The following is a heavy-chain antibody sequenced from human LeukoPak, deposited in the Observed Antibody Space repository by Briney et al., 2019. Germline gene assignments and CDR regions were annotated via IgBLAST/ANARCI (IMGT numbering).Heavy chain of an antibody. CDR1: GGSISSSNW. Sequence: SGTLSLTCAVSGGSISSSNWWSWVRQPPGKGLEWIGEIYHSGSTNYNPSLKSRVTISVDTSKNQFSLKLSSVTAADTAVYYCARDRIRVVTPHNAFDIWGQGTMVTVSS. D-gene: IGHD2-21*02. V-gene: IGHV4-4*02. J-gene: IGHJ3*02. CDR3: ARDRIRVVTPHNAFDI. CDR2: IYHSGST.